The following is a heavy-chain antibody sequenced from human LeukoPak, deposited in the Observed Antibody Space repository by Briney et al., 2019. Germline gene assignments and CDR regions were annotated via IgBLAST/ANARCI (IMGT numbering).Heavy chain of an antibody. D-gene: IGHD1-14*01. CDR2: IIGSSSTV. V-gene: IGHV3-48*04. Sequence: GGSLRLSCAASEFTFRNYGMHWVRQAPGKGPEWVSYIIGSSSTVHSADSVKGRFTISRDNANNSLYLQMNSLRAEDTAVYYCARDRYTRRYFDYWGQGTLVTVSS. CDR1: EFTFRNYG. CDR3: ARDRYTRRYFDY. J-gene: IGHJ4*02.